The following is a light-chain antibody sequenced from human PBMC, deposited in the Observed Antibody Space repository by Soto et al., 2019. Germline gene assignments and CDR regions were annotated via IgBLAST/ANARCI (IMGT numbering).Light chain of an antibody. Sequence: IQLTQSPSSLSASVGDRVTLTCRSSQSINIYLNWYQQKPGKAPPLLIYAASSWPSGVPSRFSGGGSRTDFTLTISSLQTEDFATYYCQQSYRSPYTFGQGTKLEI. CDR2: AAS. V-gene: IGKV1-39*01. CDR1: QSINIY. J-gene: IGKJ2*01. CDR3: QQSYRSPYT.